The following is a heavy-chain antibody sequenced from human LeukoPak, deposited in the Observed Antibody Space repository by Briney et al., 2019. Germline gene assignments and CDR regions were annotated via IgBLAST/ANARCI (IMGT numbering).Heavy chain of an antibody. CDR2: ISAYNGNT. V-gene: IGHV1-18*01. Sequence: ASVKDSCKASGYTFTSYGINWVRQAPGQGLEWMGWISAYNGNTNYAQKLQGRVTMTTDTSTSTAYMELRSLRSDDTAVYYCARDSGYDWGLGPPTPFDPWGQGTLVTVSS. J-gene: IGHJ5*02. CDR3: ARDSGYDWGLGPPTPFDP. D-gene: IGHD5-12*01. CDR1: GYTFTSYG.